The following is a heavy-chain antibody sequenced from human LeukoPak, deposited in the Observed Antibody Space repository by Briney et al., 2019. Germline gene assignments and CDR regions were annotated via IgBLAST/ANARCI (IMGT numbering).Heavy chain of an antibody. CDR1: GFTFDSNS. CDR2: IKQDGSEK. J-gene: IGHJ4*02. Sequence: GGSLRLSCAASGFTFDSNSMSWVRQAPGKGLEWVANIKQDGSEKYYVDSVKGRFTISRDNAKNSLYLQMNSLRAEDTAVYYCARNTDYYGSGSYVGYWGQGTLVTVSS. V-gene: IGHV3-7*01. D-gene: IGHD3-10*01. CDR3: ARNTDYYGSGSYVGY.